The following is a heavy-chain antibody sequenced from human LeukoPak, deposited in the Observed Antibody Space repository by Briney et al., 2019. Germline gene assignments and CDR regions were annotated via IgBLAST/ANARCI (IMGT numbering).Heavy chain of an antibody. J-gene: IGHJ4*02. V-gene: IGHV3-23*01. D-gene: IGHD4-17*01. CDR1: GFTFSNYA. Sequence: GGSLRLSCAASGFTFSNYAMSWVRQAPGKGLEWVSSISGSGGFTYYADSVKGRFTISRDNSKNTLYLQMNSLRAEDTAVYYCAKKHTTVSTRFEYWGQGTLVIVSS. CDR2: ISGSGGFT. CDR3: AKKHTTVSTRFEY.